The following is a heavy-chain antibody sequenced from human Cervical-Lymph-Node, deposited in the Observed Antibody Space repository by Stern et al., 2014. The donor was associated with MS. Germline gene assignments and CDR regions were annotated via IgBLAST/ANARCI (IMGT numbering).Heavy chain of an antibody. J-gene: IGHJ4*02. CDR2: ISPYNGET. CDR3: ARDVPPQWGYGDYAPFDY. Sequence: QVQLGQSGAEVKKPGASVKVSCKASGYTFINYGISCVRQAPGQGLEWMAWISPYNGETNYAQSLRGRVTMTTDTSTDTAYMELRSLRSDDTAVYYCARDVPPQWGYGDYAPFDYWGQGTLVTVSS. D-gene: IGHD4-17*01. V-gene: IGHV1-18*01. CDR1: GYTFINYG.